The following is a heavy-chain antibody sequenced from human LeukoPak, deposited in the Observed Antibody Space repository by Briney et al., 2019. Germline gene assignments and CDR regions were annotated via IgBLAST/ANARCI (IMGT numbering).Heavy chain of an antibody. CDR1: GGSISSSSYY. V-gene: IGHV4-39*01. CDR2: IYYSGST. Sequence: PSETLSLTCTVSGGSISSSSYYWGWIRQPPGKGLEWIGSIYYSGSTYYNPSLKSRVTISVDTSKNQFSLKLSSATAADTAMYYCATRYDSSGYYYGGFDYWGQGTLVTVSS. J-gene: IGHJ4*02. CDR3: ATRYDSSGYYYGGFDY. D-gene: IGHD3-22*01.